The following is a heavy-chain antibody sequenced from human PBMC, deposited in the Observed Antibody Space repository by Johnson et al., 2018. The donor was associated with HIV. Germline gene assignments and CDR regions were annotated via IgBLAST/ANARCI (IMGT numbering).Heavy chain of an antibody. D-gene: IGHD1-14*01. J-gene: IGHJ3*02. V-gene: IGHV3-33*08. CDR3: TRESTEAFDI. Sequence: QVQLVESGGGLVQPGGSLRLSCAASGFTFSSYGMHWVRQAPGKGLEWVAVIWYDGSNKYYADSVKGRFTVSRDNYKNTLYLQMNSLRGEDTAVYYCTRESTEAFDIWGQGTMVTVSS. CDR2: IWYDGSNK. CDR1: GFTFSSYG.